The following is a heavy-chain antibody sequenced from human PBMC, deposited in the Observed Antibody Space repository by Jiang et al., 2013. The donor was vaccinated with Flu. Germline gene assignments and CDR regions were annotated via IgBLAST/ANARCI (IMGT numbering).Heavy chain of an antibody. CDR3: TRGSYQFEY. CDR1: GFTFGDYD. J-gene: IGHJ4*02. V-gene: IGHV3-49*03. D-gene: IGHD2-15*01. Sequence: GGGLVQPGRSLRLSCTTSGFTFGDYDMSWFRQAPGKGLEWLGFIREKASGGVTEYAASVKGRFTISRDDSKSIAYVQMNSLKTEDTAMYYCTRGSYQFEYWGQGTLVTVSS. CDR2: IREKASGGVT.